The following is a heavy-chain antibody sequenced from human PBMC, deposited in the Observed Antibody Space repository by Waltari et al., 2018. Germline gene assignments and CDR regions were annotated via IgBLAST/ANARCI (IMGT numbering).Heavy chain of an antibody. CDR1: GYTFTSYA. D-gene: IGHD1-26*01. V-gene: IGHV1-3*01. CDR2: INAGNGNT. Sequence: QVQLVQSGAEVKKPGASVKVSCKASGYTFTSYAMHWVRQAPGQRLEWMGWINAGNGNTKYSQKFQGRVTSTRDTSASTAYMELSSLRSEDTAVYYCARERENSGSYEYYFDYWGQGTLVTVSS. CDR3: ARERENSGSYEYYFDY. J-gene: IGHJ4*02.